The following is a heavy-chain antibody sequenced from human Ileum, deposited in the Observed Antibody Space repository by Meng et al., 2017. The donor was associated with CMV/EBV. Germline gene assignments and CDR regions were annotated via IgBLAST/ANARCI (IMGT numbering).Heavy chain of an antibody. V-gene: IGHV1-2*02. CDR2: INYMKDDP. J-gene: IGHJ4*02. CDR3: TIVRTGCNFDY. D-gene: IGHD3-9*01. CDR1: SYTLTHLF. Sequence: VRRVECGPEGKQEGASMKVSFRTFSYTLTHLFLHALGQARGKKLEGMGWINYMKDDPNYKKMFHARTTMTSDTYINTDNMDLTRLTYDETAVYICTIVRTGCNFDYWGQGALVTVSS.